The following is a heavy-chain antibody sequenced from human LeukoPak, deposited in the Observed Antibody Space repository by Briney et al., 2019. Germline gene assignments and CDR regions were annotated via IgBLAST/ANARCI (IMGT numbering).Heavy chain of an antibody. CDR2: IHHSGGT. V-gene: IGHV4-34*01. CDR3: ARATASGSGRAYDH. Sequence: SETLSLTCAVYGESMIGHYWTWIRQPPGKRLEWIGEIHHSGGTNSNPSLKNRVTMSIDMSKNQFSLKLNSVTAADPAVYYCARATASGSGRAYDHWAQGNLVPVSS. D-gene: IGHD3-10*01. CDR1: GESMIGHY. J-gene: IGHJ4*02.